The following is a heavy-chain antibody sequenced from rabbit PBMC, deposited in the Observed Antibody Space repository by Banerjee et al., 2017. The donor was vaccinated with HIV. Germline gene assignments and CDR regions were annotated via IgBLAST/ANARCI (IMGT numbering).Heavy chain of an antibody. CDR3: ARGNPHNL. CDR1: GFDFSSNA. V-gene: IGHV1S40*01. Sequence: QSLEESGGGLVQPEGSLTLTCKASGFDFSSNAMCWVRQAPGKGPEWIACIYAGGSGSTHYASWAKGRFTISKTSSTTVTLQMTSLTAADTATYFCARGNPHNLWGQGTLVTVS. J-gene: IGHJ4*01. CDR2: IYAGGSGST.